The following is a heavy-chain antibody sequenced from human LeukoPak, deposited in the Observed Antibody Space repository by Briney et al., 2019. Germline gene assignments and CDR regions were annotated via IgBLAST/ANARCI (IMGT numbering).Heavy chain of an antibody. Sequence: ASVKVSCKASGYTFTDYYMHWVRQAPGQGLEGMGWINPNSGGTNSAPKFQGRVTMTRATSISTAYMELSRLRSDDTAVYYCARASYYYDSSGYPGYYFDYWGQGTLVTVSS. V-gene: IGHV1-2*02. CDR3: ARASYYYDSSGYPGYYFDY. D-gene: IGHD3-22*01. CDR1: GYTFTDYY. CDR2: INPNSGGT. J-gene: IGHJ4*02.